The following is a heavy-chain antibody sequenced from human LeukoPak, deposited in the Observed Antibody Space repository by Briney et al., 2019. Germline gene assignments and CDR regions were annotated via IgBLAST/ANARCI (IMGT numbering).Heavy chain of an antibody. CDR2: IYYSGST. D-gene: IGHD6-19*01. Sequence: PSETLSLTCTVSGGSISSYYWSWIRQPPGKGLEWIGYIYYSGSTNYNPSLKSRVTISVDTSKNQFSLKLSSVTAADTAVYYCARSPVAGLSVYYFDYWGQGTLVTVSS. J-gene: IGHJ4*02. V-gene: IGHV4-59*01. CDR1: GGSISSYY. CDR3: ARSPVAGLSVYYFDY.